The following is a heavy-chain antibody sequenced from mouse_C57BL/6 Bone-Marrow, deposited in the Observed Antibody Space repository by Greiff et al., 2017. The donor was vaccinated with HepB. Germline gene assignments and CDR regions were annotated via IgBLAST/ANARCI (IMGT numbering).Heavy chain of an antibody. CDR3: ARSDSSGSTFAY. V-gene: IGHV1-4*01. Sequence: VQLQQSGAELARPGASVKMSCKASGYTFTSYTMHWVKQRPGQGLEWIGYINPSSGYTKYNQKFKDKATLTADKSSSTAYMQLSSLTSEDSAVYYCARSDSSGSTFAYWGQGTLVTVSA. CDR1: GYTFTSYT. D-gene: IGHD3-2*02. J-gene: IGHJ3*01. CDR2: INPSSGYT.